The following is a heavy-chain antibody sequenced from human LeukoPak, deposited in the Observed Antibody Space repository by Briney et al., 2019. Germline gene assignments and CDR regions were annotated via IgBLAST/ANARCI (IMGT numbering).Heavy chain of an antibody. CDR3: ARDPANTYYYDP. CDR1: GYTFTGYH. Sequence: ASVKVSCKASGYTFTGYHIHWARQAPGQGLEWMGWINPNSGGTNYAQKFQGRVTMTRDTSISTAYMELSRLRSDDTAVYYRARDPANTYYYDPWGQGTLVTVSS. J-gene: IGHJ4*02. V-gene: IGHV1-2*02. D-gene: IGHD3-22*01. CDR2: INPNSGGT.